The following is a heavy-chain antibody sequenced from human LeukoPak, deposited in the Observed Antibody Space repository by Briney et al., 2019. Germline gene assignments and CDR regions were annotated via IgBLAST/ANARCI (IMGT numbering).Heavy chain of an antibody. J-gene: IGHJ4*02. Sequence: GGSLRLSCAASGFTFSDYYMDWVRQAPGKGLEWVGRVRKKVNKYTTEYAASVEGRVTISRDDSENSLYLQINSPKTEDTAVYYCTRGPSDSGSYYVHHDYWGQGTLVTVSS. CDR3: TRGPSDSGSYYVHHDY. CDR1: GFTFSDYY. CDR2: VRKKVNKYTT. D-gene: IGHD3-10*01. V-gene: IGHV3-72*01.